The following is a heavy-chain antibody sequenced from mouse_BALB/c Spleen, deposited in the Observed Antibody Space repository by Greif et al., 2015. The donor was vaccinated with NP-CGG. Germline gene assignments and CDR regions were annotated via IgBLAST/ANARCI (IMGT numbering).Heavy chain of an antibody. CDR3: TRGGNYAMDY. V-gene: IGHV5-6-4*01. Sequence: EVNVVESGGGLVKPGGSLKLSCAASGFTFSSYTMSWVRQTPEKRLEWVATISSGGSYTYYPDSVKGRFTISRDNAKNTLYLQMSSLKSEETAMYYCTRGGNYAMDYWGQGTSVTVSS. J-gene: IGHJ4*01. CDR1: GFTFSSYT. D-gene: IGHD2-14*01. CDR2: ISSGGSYT.